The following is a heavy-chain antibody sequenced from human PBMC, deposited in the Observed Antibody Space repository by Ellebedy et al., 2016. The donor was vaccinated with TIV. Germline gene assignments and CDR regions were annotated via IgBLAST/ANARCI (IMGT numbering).Heavy chain of an antibody. D-gene: IGHD6-13*01. J-gene: IGHJ4*02. CDR3: SRDPPGIAASGPYK. Sequence: GESLKISCTASGFTVGNNYMNWLRQAPGKGLEWVSLIYSSGDTVYADSVKGRFTITRDSSKNTLYLQMNSLRAEDTAVYYCSRDPPGIAASGPYKWGQGTLVTVSS. V-gene: IGHV3-53*01. CDR2: IYSSGDT. CDR1: GFTVGNNY.